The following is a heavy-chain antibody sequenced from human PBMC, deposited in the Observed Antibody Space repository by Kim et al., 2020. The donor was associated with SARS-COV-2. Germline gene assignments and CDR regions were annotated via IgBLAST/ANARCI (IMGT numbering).Heavy chain of an antibody. V-gene: IGHV3-7*03. Sequence: GGSLRLSCAASGFTFSSYWMSWVRQAPGKGLEWVANIKQDGSEKYYVDSVKGRFTISRDNAKNSLYLQMNSLRAEDTAVYYCATDPIAVAGGFDYWGQGTLVTVSS. D-gene: IGHD6-19*01. CDR1: GFTFSSYW. CDR2: IKQDGSEK. CDR3: ATDPIAVAGGFDY. J-gene: IGHJ4*02.